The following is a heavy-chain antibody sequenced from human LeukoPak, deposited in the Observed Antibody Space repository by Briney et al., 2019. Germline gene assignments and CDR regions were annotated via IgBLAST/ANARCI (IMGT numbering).Heavy chain of an antibody. CDR1: GFTFTSYS. CDR3: ARDGQWDLTYYLDH. CDR2: ISSHGNYI. J-gene: IGHJ4*02. Sequence: PGGSLRLSCAGSGFTFTSYSLNWVRQAPGKGLELVSCISSHGNYIYYADSVKGRFTVSRDDATNSVFLQMNSLRAEDTGIYYCARDGQWDLTYYLDHWGQGILVSVPS. V-gene: IGHV3-21*01. D-gene: IGHD1-26*01.